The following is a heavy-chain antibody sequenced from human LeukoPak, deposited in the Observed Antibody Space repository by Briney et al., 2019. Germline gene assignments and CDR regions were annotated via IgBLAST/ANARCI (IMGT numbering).Heavy chain of an antibody. J-gene: IGHJ4*02. Sequence: GGSLRLSCAASGFTFSSYSMNWVRQAPGKGLEWVSYISSSSSTIYYADSVKGRFTISRDNSKNTLYLQMNSLRAEDTAVYYCAKDSLNYYGSGSYPFWGQGTLVTVSS. D-gene: IGHD3-10*01. CDR2: ISSSSSTI. V-gene: IGHV3-48*01. CDR3: AKDSLNYYGSGSYPF. CDR1: GFTFSSYS.